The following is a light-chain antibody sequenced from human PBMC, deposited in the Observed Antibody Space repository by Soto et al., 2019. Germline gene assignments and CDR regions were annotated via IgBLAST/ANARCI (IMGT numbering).Light chain of an antibody. CDR3: QQYNNWPST. CDR1: QSVSSN. Sequence: EIVMTQSPATLSVSPGERATLSCRASQSVSSNLAWYQQKPGQAPRLLIYGASTRATGIPARYSGSGSGTEFTLTISSLQSEAVAVYYCQQYNNWPSTFGQGTKLEIK. V-gene: IGKV3-15*01. J-gene: IGKJ2*01. CDR2: GAS.